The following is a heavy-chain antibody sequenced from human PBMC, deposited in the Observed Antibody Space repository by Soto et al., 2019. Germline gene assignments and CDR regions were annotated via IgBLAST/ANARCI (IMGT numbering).Heavy chain of an antibody. CDR1: GYTFTSYG. CDR2: VGAYNGNT. V-gene: IGHV1-18*01. J-gene: IGHJ6*03. CDR3: ARLFNWIDMRGDYYDYVDE. D-gene: IGHD1-1*01. Sequence: QVQLVQSGAEVKKPGASVKVSCKASGYTFTSYGISWVRQAPGQGLEGMGWVGAYNGNTNYAQELQGRVTMTTDTSTSTAYLELRSLRSDDTAVYYCARLFNWIDMRGDYYDYVDEWGKGTAVTVSS.